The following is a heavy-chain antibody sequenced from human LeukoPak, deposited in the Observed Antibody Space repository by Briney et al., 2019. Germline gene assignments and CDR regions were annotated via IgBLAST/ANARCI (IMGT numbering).Heavy chain of an antibody. D-gene: IGHD5-12*01. J-gene: IGHJ4*02. CDR1: GYTFTSYD. CDR2: MNPNSGNT. Sequence: ASVKVSCKTSGYTFTSYDINWVRQATGQGLEWKGWMNPNSGNTGYAQKFQGRVTMTRNTSISTAYMELSSLRSEDTAVYYCARVYSGYGDFDYWGQGTLVTVSS. CDR3: ARVYSGYGDFDY. V-gene: IGHV1-8*01.